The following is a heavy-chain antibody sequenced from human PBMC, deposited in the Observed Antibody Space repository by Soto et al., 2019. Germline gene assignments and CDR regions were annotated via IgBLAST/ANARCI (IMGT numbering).Heavy chain of an antibody. D-gene: IGHD1-26*01. CDR3: ARSPLSIVGATRAFDY. Sequence: ASVKVSCKASGGTFSSYAISWVRQAPGQGLEWMGGIIPIFGTANYAQKFQGRVTITADESTSTAYMELSSLRSEDTAVYYCARSPLSIVGATRAFDYWGQGTLVTVSS. J-gene: IGHJ4*02. CDR1: GGTFSSYA. V-gene: IGHV1-69*13. CDR2: IIPIFGTA.